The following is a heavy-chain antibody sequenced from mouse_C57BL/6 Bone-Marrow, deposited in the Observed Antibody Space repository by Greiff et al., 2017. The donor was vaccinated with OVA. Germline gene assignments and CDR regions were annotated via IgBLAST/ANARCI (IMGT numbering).Heavy chain of an antibody. CDR3: ARHEDGYYASYFDY. V-gene: IGHV1-82*01. Sequence: VQLQQSGPELVKPGASVKISCKASGYAFSSSWMNWVKQRPGKGLEWIGRIYPGDGDTNYNGKFKGKATLTADTSSSPAYMPLSSLTSEDSAVYFCARHEDGYYASYFDYWGQGTTLTVSS. CDR2: IYPGDGDT. J-gene: IGHJ2*01. D-gene: IGHD2-3*01. CDR1: GYAFSSSW.